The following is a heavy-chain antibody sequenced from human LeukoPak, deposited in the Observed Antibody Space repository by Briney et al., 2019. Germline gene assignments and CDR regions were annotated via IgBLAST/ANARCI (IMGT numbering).Heavy chain of an antibody. CDR1: GFTFSYHA. J-gene: IGHJ4*02. CDR3: TTELGGELDYFDY. Sequence: PGGSLRLSCTGSGFTFSYHALHWVRQAPGKGLEWVGRIKSKTDGGTTDYAAPVKGRFTISRDDSKNTLYLQMNSPKTEDTAVYYCTTELGGELDYFDYWGQGTLVTVSS. CDR2: IKSKTDGGTT. V-gene: IGHV3-15*01. D-gene: IGHD1-26*01.